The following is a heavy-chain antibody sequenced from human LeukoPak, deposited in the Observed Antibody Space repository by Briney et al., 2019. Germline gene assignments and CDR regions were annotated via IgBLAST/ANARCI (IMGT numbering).Heavy chain of an antibody. Sequence: GASVKVSCMASGYTFTSYDINWVRQATGQGLEWMGWMNPNSGNTGYAQKFQGRVTITRNTSISTAYMELSSLRSEDTAVYYCARAGSSSPYYYYYMDVWGKGTTVTVSS. CDR1: GYTFTSYD. V-gene: IGHV1-8*03. J-gene: IGHJ6*03. D-gene: IGHD6-6*01. CDR2: MNPNSGNT. CDR3: ARAGSSSPYYYYYMDV.